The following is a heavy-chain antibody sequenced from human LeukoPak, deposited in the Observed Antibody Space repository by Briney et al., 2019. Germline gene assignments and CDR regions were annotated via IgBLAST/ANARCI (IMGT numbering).Heavy chain of an antibody. D-gene: IGHD5-18*01. CDR1: GYMFNNYY. V-gene: IGHV1-46*02. Sequence: ASVKVSCKASGYMFNNYYMHWVRQAPGQGLEWMGIINPSGGTTSYAQKFQGRVTMTRDTSTSTVYMELRSLRSDDTAVYYCARGRGTAMVDDCWGQGTLVTVSS. CDR2: INPSGGTT. J-gene: IGHJ4*02. CDR3: ARGRGTAMVDDC.